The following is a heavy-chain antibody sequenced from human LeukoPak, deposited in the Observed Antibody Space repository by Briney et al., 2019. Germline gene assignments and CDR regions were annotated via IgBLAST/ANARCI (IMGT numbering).Heavy chain of an antibody. J-gene: IGHJ4*02. CDR3: ARVACSSTSCYAADY. CDR1: GGSISSGDYY. D-gene: IGHD2-2*01. V-gene: IGHV4-30-2*01. CDR2: IYHSGST. Sequence: SQTLSLTCTVSGGSISSGDYYWSWIRQPPGKGLEWIGYIYHSGSTYYNPSLKSRVTISVDRSKNQFSLKLSSVTAADTAVYYCARVACSSTSCYAADYWGQGTLVTVSS.